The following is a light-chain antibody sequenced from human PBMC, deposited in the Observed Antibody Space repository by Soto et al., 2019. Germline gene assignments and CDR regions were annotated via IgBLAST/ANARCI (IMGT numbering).Light chain of an antibody. CDR2: AAS. J-gene: IGKJ1*01. V-gene: IGKV1-27*01. Sequence: DTQMTQSPSSLSASVGDRVTLTCRASQGISKYLDWYQQKAGKVPNLLIYAASTLRSGVPSRFSGSGSGTDFTLTIRSLQPEDVATYYCQNYNDAPWTFGQGTKVEIK. CDR1: QGISKY. CDR3: QNYNDAPWT.